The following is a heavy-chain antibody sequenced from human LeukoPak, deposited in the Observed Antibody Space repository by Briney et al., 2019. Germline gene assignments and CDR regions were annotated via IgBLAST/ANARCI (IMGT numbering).Heavy chain of an antibody. J-gene: IGHJ6*03. CDR3: ARDRCSSTSCYLFYMDV. V-gene: IGHV4-4*07. CDR2: IYTSGST. Sequence: SETLSLTCTVSGGSISSYYWSWIRQPAGKGLEWIGRIYTSGSTNYNPSLKSRVTVSVDTSKNQFSLKLSSVTAADTAVYYCARDRCSSTSCYLFYMDVWGKGTTVTVSS. D-gene: IGHD2-2*01. CDR1: GGSISSYY.